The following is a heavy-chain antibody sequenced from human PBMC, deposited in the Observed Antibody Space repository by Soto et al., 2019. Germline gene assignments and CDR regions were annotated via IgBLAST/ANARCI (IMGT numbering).Heavy chain of an antibody. CDR1: GYTFTSYD. Sequence: ASVKVSCKASGYTFTSYDINGVRQATGRGLEWMGWMNPNSGNTGYAQKFQGRVTMTRNTSISTAYMELSSLRSEDTAVYYCAGFPYYDFWSGYYNAYYYYYSMDVLGQGTTVTVSS. CDR2: MNPNSGNT. J-gene: IGHJ6*02. D-gene: IGHD3-3*01. CDR3: AGFPYYDFWSGYYNAYYYYYSMDV. V-gene: IGHV1-8*01.